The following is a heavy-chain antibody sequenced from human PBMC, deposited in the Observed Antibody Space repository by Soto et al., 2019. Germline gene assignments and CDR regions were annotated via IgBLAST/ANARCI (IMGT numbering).Heavy chain of an antibody. V-gene: IGHV4-59*08. CDR2: IYYSGST. CDR1: GGSISSYY. CDR3: ARALHDYGDYFDY. D-gene: IGHD4-17*01. Sequence: QVQLQESGPGLVKPSETLSLTCTVSGGSISSYYWSWIRQPPGKGLEWIGYIYYSGSTNYNPSLRSRVTISVDTSKNQFSLKLSSMTAADTAVYYCARALHDYGDYFDYWGQGTLVTVSS. J-gene: IGHJ4*02.